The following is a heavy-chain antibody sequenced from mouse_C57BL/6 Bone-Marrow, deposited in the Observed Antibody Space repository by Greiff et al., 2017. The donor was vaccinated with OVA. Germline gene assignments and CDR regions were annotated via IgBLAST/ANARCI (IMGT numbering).Heavy chain of an antibody. J-gene: IGHJ4*01. CDR1: GYTFTSYW. D-gene: IGHD1-1*01. CDR3: ARRGDYGSGAMDY. V-gene: IGHV1-52*01. Sequence: QVQLKQPGAELVRPGSSVKLSCKASGYTFTSYWMHWVKQRPIQGLEWIGNIDPSDSETHYNQKFKDKATLTVDKSSSTAYMQLSSLTSEDSAVYYCARRGDYGSGAMDYWGQGTSVTVSS. CDR2: IDPSDSET.